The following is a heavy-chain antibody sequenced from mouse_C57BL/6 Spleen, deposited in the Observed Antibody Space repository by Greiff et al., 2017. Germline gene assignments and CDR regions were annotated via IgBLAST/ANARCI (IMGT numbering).Heavy chain of an antibody. Sequence: VQLKESGAELVRPGASVKLSCTASGFNIKDYYMHWVKQRPEQGLEWIGRIDPEDGDTEYAPKFQGKATMTADPSSNTAYLQLSSLTSEDTAVYYCTTMTTAFDYWGQGTTLTVSS. CDR1: GFNIKDYY. V-gene: IGHV14-1*01. J-gene: IGHJ2*01. CDR3: TTMTTAFDY. D-gene: IGHD1-2*01. CDR2: IDPEDGDT.